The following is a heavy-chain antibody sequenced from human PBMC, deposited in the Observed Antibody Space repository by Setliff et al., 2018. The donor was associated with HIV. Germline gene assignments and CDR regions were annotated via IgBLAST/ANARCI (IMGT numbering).Heavy chain of an antibody. CDR3: MRGRSITIFGVAYFDF. Sequence: SETLSLTCAVSGGSISTSNWWSWVRQPPGKGLEWIGSVYHSGTTYYNPSLKSRATISVDMSNNQFSLKVTPVTAADTAVYYCMRGRSITIFGVAYFDFWGQGTQVTVSS. J-gene: IGHJ4*02. V-gene: IGHV4-4*02. CDR1: GGSISTSNW. CDR2: VYHSGTT. D-gene: IGHD3-3*01.